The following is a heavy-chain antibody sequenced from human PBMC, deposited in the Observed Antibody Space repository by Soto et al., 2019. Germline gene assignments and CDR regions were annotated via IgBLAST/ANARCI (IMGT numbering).Heavy chain of an antibody. V-gene: IGHV4-39*01. J-gene: IGHJ6*02. D-gene: IGHD2-2*01. CDR3: VRLQVYCMTTGCYAHYAMDG. CDR1: GDSISTNSYS. CDR2: FYYSGSP. Sequence: QLQLQESGPGLVKPSETLSLTCTVSGDSISTNSYSWVWIRQPPWPGLESIGLFYYSGSPHSNPCLKRRPTVSVDTSKNQFSLKVSSVTAADTAVYYCVRLQVYCMTTGCYAHYAMDGWGQGTTVTVSS.